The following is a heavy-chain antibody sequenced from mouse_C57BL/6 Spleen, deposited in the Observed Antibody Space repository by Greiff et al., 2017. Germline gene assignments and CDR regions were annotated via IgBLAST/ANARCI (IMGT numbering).Heavy chain of an antibody. CDR1: GFTFSSYA. V-gene: IGHV5-4*01. D-gene: IGHD1-3*01. J-gene: IGHJ1*03. Sequence: EVKLMESGGGLVKPGGSLKLSCAASGFTFSSYAMSWVRQTPEKRLEWVATISDGGSYTYYPDNVKGRFTISRDNAKNNLYLQMSHLKSEDTAMYYCARDRSSRYFDVWGTGTTVTVSS. CDR2: ISDGGSYT. CDR3: ARDRSSRYFDV.